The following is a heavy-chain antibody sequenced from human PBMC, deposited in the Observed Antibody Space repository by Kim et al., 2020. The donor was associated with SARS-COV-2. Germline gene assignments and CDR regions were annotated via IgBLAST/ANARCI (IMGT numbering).Heavy chain of an antibody. CDR1: GGSISSSSYY. J-gene: IGHJ5*02. CDR2: IYYSGST. CDR3: ASPLRYEAGGFDP. Sequence: SETLSLICTVSGGSISSSSYYWGWIRQPPGKGLEWIGSIYYSGSTYYNPSLKSRVTISVDTSKNQFSLKLSSVTAADTAVYYCASPLRYEAGGFDPWGQGTLVTVSS. D-gene: IGHD3-9*01. V-gene: IGHV4-39*01.